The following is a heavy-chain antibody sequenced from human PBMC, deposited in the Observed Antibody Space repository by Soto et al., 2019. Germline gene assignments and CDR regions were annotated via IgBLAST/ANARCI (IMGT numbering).Heavy chain of an antibody. CDR3: ARALYNWNRKYYGMDV. D-gene: IGHD1-20*01. V-gene: IGHV4-59*01. Sequence: SETLSLTCTVSGGSISSYYWSWIRQPPGKGLEWIGYIYYSGSTNYNPSLKSRVTISVDTSKNQFSLKLSSVTAADTAVYYCARALYNWNRKYYGMDVWGQGTTVTVSS. CDR1: GGSISSYY. CDR2: IYYSGST. J-gene: IGHJ6*02.